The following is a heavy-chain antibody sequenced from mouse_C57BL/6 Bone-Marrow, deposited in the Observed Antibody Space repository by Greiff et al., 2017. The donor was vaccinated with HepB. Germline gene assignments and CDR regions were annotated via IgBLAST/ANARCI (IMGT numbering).Heavy chain of an antibody. CDR3: ARGTTVVSYYFDY. J-gene: IGHJ4*01. Sequence: EVQLQQSGPELVKPGASVKISCKASGYSFTGYYMNWVKQSPEKSLEWIGEINPSTGGTTYNQKFKAKATLTVDKSSSTAYMQLKSLTSEDSAVYYCARGTTVVSYYFDYWGQGTSVTVSS. CDR2: INPSTGGT. V-gene: IGHV1-42*01. D-gene: IGHD1-1*01. CDR1: GYSFTGYY.